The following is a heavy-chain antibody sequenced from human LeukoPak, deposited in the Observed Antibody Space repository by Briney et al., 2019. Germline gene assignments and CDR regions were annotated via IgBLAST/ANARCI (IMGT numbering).Heavy chain of an antibody. Sequence: ASVKLSCTASGYTFTGYYMHWVRQAPGQGLEWMGWINPNSGGTNYAKKFQGRVTMTRDTSISTAYMELSRLRSDDTAVYYCARVGRDGYNFADYWGQGTLVTVSS. V-gene: IGHV1-2*02. CDR2: INPNSGGT. J-gene: IGHJ4*02. D-gene: IGHD5-24*01. CDR3: ARVGRDGYNFADY. CDR1: GYTFTGYY.